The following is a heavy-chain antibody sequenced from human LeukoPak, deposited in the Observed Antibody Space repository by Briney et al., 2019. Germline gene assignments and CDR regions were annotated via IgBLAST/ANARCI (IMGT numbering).Heavy chain of an antibody. CDR2: IYYSGTT. CDR1: GVSMNYYF. CDR3: AKVRLAALRAAFDY. D-gene: IGHD6-6*01. J-gene: IGHJ4*02. Sequence: SETLSLTCTVSGVSMNYYFWNWIRQPPGKGLEWIGSIYYSGTTYYNPSLDSRVTISVDTSKNQFSLKLNSVTAADTAVYYCAKVRLAALRAAFDYWGQGTLVTVSS. V-gene: IGHV4-59*12.